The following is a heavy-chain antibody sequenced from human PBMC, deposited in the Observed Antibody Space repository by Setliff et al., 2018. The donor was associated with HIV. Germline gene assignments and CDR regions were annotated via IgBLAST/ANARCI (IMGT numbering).Heavy chain of an antibody. CDR1: GHTFTNVD. CDR3: ARDGDYGEYGA. Sequence: ASVKVSCKASGHTFTNVDIHWLRRATGQGLEWMGWMNPNTGVSGYALKFQARVTMTRDTSISTAYMELSRLRSDDTAVYYCARDGDYGEYGAWGQGTLVTVSS. CDR2: MNPNTGVS. J-gene: IGHJ5*02. V-gene: IGHV1-8*01. D-gene: IGHD4-17*01.